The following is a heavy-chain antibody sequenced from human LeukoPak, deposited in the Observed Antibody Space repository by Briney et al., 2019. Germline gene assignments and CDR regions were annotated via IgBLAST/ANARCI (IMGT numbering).Heavy chain of an antibody. CDR1: GASFNSDDQY. J-gene: IGHJ4*02. CDR2: IHPSGML. CDR3: SRGLDSRKLGY. V-gene: IGHV4-31*03. D-gene: IGHD3-22*01. Sequence: SQTLSLTCTVSGASFNSDDQYWIWIRQSQGKGLEWSGSIHPSGMLYNNPSLESRVTMSRDTSKNQFSLNLNSVTAADTAVYFCSRGLDSRKLGYWGQGNLGHRLL.